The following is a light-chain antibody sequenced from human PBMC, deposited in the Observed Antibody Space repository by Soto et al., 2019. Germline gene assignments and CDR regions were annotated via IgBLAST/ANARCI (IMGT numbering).Light chain of an antibody. CDR3: SSVTPGSTGE. J-gene: IGLJ3*02. CDR2: DVS. V-gene: IGLV2-14*03. Sequence: QSALTQPASVSGSPGQSITISCTGTINDVGADKYVSWYQQHPGKVPQLMIYDVSIRPSGVSNRFSGSKSGNTSSLTISGLQAEDEADYYCSSVTPGSTGEFGGGTKLTVL. CDR1: INDVGADKY.